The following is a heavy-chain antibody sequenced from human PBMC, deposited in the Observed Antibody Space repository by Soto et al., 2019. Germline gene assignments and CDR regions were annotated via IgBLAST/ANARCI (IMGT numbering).Heavy chain of an antibody. V-gene: IGHV1-69*01. J-gene: IGHJ6*02. Sequence: QVQRVQAWGEVRKPGSSVKVSCKASEGPFNCYVISWVRQAPGQGLEWMGGILPIYGTANYAPKFQGRVTITADESTRTAYMELSSLRSEDTAVYYCARGRGIASSYPVDVWGQGTRVTVSS. D-gene: IGHD6-13*01. CDR1: EGPFNCYV. CDR2: ILPIYGTA. CDR3: ARGRGIASSYPVDV.